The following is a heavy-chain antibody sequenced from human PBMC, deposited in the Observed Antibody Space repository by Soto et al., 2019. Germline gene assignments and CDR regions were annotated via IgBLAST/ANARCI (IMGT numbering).Heavy chain of an antibody. CDR3: ARAVPGYYYGMDV. CDR2: IFHTGST. CDR1: GGSISSGGYY. Sequence: QVQLQESGPGLVKPSQTLSLTCTVSGGSISSGGYYWNWIRQHPGKGLEWIGYIFHTGSTNYNPPLKSRVIISVNTSKNQFSLKLPSVTAADTAVYYCARAVPGYYYGMDVWGQGTTVTVSS. V-gene: IGHV4-31*03. J-gene: IGHJ6*02.